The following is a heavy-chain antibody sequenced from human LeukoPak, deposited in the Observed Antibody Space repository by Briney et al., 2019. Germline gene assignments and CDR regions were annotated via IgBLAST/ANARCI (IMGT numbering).Heavy chain of an antibody. CDR2: ISSSSSYI. D-gene: IGHD6-19*01. CDR3: ARVVAVADKNY. J-gene: IGHJ4*02. Sequence: GGSLRLSCAASGFTFSSYSMNWVRQAPGKGLEWVSSISSSSSYIYYADSVKGRFTISRDNAKNSLHLQMNSLRAEDTAVYYCARVVAVADKNYWGQGTLVTVSS. V-gene: IGHV3-21*01. CDR1: GFTFSSYS.